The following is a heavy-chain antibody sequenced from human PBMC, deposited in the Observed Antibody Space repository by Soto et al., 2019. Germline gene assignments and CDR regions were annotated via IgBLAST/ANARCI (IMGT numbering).Heavy chain of an antibody. CDR3: AYVWGSYRVRAFDI. V-gene: IGHV4-39*02. Sequence: QLQLQESGPGLVKPSETLSLTCTVSGGSISSSSYYWGWIRQPPGKGLEWIGSIYYSGSTYYNPSLKSRVTXXVXTXXNHFSLKLSSVTAADTAVYYCAYVWGSYRVRAFDIWGQGTMVTVSS. CDR1: GGSISSSSYY. CDR2: IYYSGST. D-gene: IGHD3-16*01. J-gene: IGHJ3*02.